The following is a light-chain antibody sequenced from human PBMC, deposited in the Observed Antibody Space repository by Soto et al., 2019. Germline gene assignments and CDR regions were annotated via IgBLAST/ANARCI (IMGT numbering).Light chain of an antibody. CDR2: AAS. CDR3: QQYSESPIT. J-gene: IGKJ5*01. V-gene: IGKV3-20*01. Sequence: EIVLTQSPGTLSLSPGEGTTLSCTASHLVKKNYLAWYQQKAGQAPRLLIYAASARATGIPDRFSGRGSGTDFTLTISRREPEDVAVFYCQQYSESPITFGQGTRLEIK. CDR1: HLVKKNY.